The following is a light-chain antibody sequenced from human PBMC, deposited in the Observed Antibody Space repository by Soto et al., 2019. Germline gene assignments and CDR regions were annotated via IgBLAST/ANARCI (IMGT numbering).Light chain of an antibody. CDR1: QSVSSSY. J-gene: IGKJ4*01. CDR3: QQYCTSPLT. Sequence: EIVLTQSPGTLSLSPGERATLSCRASQSVSSSYLAWYQQKPGQAPRLLIYDTSTRATGIPDTFSGSGSGTDFTLTISRLEPEDVAVYYCQQYCTSPLTFGGGTKVEIK. CDR2: DTS. V-gene: IGKV3-20*01.